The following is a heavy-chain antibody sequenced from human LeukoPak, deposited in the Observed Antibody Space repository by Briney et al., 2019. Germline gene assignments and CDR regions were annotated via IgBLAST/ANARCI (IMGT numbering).Heavy chain of an antibody. CDR1: GGSISSYY. CDR2: IYYSGST. CDR3: ARDSRWWFDP. D-gene: IGHD2-15*01. J-gene: IGHJ5*02. Sequence: PSETLSLTCTVSGGSISSYYWSWIRQPPGKGLEWIGYIYYSGSTYYNPSLKSRVTISVDTSKNQFSLKLSSVTAADTAVYYCARDSRWWFDPWGQGTLVTVSS. V-gene: IGHV4-59*12.